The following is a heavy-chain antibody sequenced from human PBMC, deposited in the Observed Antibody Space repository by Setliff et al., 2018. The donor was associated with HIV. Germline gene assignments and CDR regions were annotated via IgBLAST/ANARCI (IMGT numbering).Heavy chain of an antibody. CDR2: IHYSGST. Sequence: SETLSLTCTVSGGSISNYYWSWIRQPPGKGLEWIGYIHYSGSTYYNPSLKSRVTISVDRSQNHFSLKLSSVTAADTAVYYCAREVDYYDSSRYLLLYYFDSWGQGTLVTVSS. CDR3: AREVDYYDSSRYLLLYYFDS. CDR1: GGSISNYY. D-gene: IGHD3-22*01. V-gene: IGHV4-59*01. J-gene: IGHJ4*02.